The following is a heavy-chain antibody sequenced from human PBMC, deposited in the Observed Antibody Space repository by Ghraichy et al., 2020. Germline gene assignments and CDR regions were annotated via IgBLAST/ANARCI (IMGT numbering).Heavy chain of an antibody. CDR1: GFSFSTTG. CDR3: VKIGVIGLWYFDL. D-gene: IGHD2-21*01. CDR2: ISSSGGET. Sequence: GVLNISCAASGFSFSTTGMSWVRQAPGRGPEWVSSISSSGGETYYGDSVKGRFTVSRDNSKNTLYLQMNSLTVEDTAVFYCVKIGVIGLWYFDLWGRGTLVRVSS. J-gene: IGHJ2*01. V-gene: IGHV3-23*01.